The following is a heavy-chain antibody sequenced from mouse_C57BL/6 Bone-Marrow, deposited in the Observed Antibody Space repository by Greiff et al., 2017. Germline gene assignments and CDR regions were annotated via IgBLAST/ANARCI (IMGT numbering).Heavy chain of an antibody. D-gene: IGHD1-1*01. V-gene: IGHV1-85*01. CDR2: IYPRVGST. Sequence: VQLQQSGPELVKPGASVKLSCKASGYTFTSYDINWVKQRPGQGLEWIGWIYPRVGSTNYNEKFKGKATLTVDPSSSTAYMELHSLTSEDSAVYFCARCPITTVPDYWGQGTTLTVSS. CDR3: ARCPITTVPDY. J-gene: IGHJ2*01. CDR1: GYTFTSYD.